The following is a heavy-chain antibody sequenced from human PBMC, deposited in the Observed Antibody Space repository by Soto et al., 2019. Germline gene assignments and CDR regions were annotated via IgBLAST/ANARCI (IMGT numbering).Heavy chain of an antibody. CDR3: ARGKIGYYGSGSNNWFDP. Sequence: EVQLVESGGGSVQPGGSLRLSCAASGFTFSSYSMNWVRQAPGKGLEWVSYISSSSSTKYYADSVKGRFTISRDNAKNSLYLQMNSLRDEDTAVYYCARGKIGYYGSGSNNWFDPWGQGTLVTVSS. J-gene: IGHJ5*02. CDR2: ISSSSSTK. D-gene: IGHD3-10*01. CDR1: GFTFSSYS. V-gene: IGHV3-48*02.